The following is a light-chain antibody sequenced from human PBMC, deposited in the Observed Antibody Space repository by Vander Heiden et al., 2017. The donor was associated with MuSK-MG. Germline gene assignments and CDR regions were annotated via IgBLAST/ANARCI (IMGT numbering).Light chain of an antibody. J-gene: IGKJ2*01. V-gene: IGKV4-1*01. Sequence: DIVMTQSPDSLAVSLGERATINCMSSQSVLYNSNNRNYLAWYQQKPGQSPKLLIYWASTRESGVPDRFSGSGSGTDFTLTISSLQAEDVAVYYCHQDVNTPSTFGQGTKMEIK. CDR2: WAS. CDR1: QSVLYNSNNRNY. CDR3: HQDVNTPST.